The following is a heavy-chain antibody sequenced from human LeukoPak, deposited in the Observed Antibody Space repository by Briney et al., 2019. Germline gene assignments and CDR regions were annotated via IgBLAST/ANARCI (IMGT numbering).Heavy chain of an antibody. Sequence: GRSLRLSCAASGFTFNDYAMHWVRQAPGKGLEWVSGISWNSGTIGYADSVKGRFTISRDNSKNTLYLQMNSLRAEDTAVYYCAKDRTTAPGYSYGPQLDYWGQGTLVTVSS. CDR2: ISWNSGTI. J-gene: IGHJ4*02. D-gene: IGHD5-18*01. CDR3: AKDRTTAPGYSYGPQLDY. CDR1: GFTFNDYA. V-gene: IGHV3-9*01.